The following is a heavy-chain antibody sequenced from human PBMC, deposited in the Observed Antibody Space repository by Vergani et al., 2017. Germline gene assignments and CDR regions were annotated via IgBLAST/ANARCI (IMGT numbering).Heavy chain of an antibody. Sequence: EVQLVESGGGLVQPGGSLRLSCAASGFTFSNYAMSWVRQAPGKGLEWVSVISGSGGSTYYADSVKGRFTISRDNSKNTLYLQMNSLRAEDTAVYYCAKASGYSSTWYLDYWGQGTLVTVSS. V-gene: IGHV3-23*04. D-gene: IGHD6-13*01. CDR1: GFTFSNYA. J-gene: IGHJ4*02. CDR3: AKASGYSSTWYLDY. CDR2: ISGSGGST.